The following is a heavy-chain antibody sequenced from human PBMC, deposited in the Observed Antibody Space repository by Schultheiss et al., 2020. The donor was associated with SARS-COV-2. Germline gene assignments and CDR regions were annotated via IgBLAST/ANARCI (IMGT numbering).Heavy chain of an antibody. J-gene: IGHJ2*01. CDR1: GFTFSSYS. CDR3: TTEASSGYYPYWYFDL. Sequence: SCAASGFTFSSYSMNWVRQAPGKGLEWVGRIKSKTDGGTTDYAAPVKGRFTISRDDSKNTLYLQMNSLKTEDTAVYYCTTEASSGYYPYWYFDLWGRGTLVTVSS. V-gene: IGHV3-15*01. CDR2: IKSKTDGGTT. D-gene: IGHD3-22*01.